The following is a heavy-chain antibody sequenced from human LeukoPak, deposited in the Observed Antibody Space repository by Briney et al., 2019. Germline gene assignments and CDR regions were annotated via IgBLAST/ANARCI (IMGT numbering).Heavy chain of an antibody. CDR3: TTRACHAGGCSSSFYYYYGLHF. CDR2: IIPIFGTA. J-gene: IGHJ6*02. V-gene: IGHV1-69*13. Sequence: ASVKVSCTASGNSIINYAVSWVRQAPGQGFEWMGGIIPIFGTADYAQKFQGRVTITADQSTSTTYMALSSLKSEDTATYYCTTRACHAGGCSSSFYYYYGLHFWGQGTTVSVSS. CDR1: GNSIINYA. D-gene: IGHD3-16*01.